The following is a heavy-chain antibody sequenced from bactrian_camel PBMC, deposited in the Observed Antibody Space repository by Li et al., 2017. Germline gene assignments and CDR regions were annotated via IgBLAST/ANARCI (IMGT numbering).Heavy chain of an antibody. CDR2: IYLSGSGGST. CDR1: GYTSSRYT. D-gene: IGHD6*01. Sequence: HVQLVESGGGSVQSGGSLRLSCAASGYTSSRYTMGWFRQVPGQEREGVAAIYLSGSGGSTYYGDSVKGRFTISQDSGRNTVSLQMNSLKSEDTALYYCATDLAMYGFGDWGQGTQVTVS. V-gene: IGHV3-3*01. CDR3: ATDLAMYGFGD. J-gene: IGHJ4*01.